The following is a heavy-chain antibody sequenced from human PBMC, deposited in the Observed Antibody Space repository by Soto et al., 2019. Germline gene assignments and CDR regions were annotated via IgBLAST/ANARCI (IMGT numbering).Heavy chain of an antibody. Sequence: PGGSLRLSCAASAFTFSNYGMTWVRQAPGKGLEWVSAISGSGGSTYYADSVKGRFTISRDNSKNTLYLQMNSLRAEDTAVYYCAKAIRSGYPVTLLDYWGQGTLVTVSS. CDR1: AFTFSNYG. CDR2: ISGSGGST. V-gene: IGHV3-23*01. CDR3: AKAIRSGYPVTLLDY. J-gene: IGHJ4*02. D-gene: IGHD3-22*01.